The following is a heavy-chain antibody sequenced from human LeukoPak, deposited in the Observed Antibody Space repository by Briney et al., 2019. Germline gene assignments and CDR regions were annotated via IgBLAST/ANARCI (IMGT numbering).Heavy chain of an antibody. CDR1: GYSFTSYR. Sequence: GESLKISCKGSGYSFTSYRIGWVRQMPGKGLEWVGIIYPGDSDTRYSPSFQGQVTISVDKSISTAYLQWSSLKASDTAMYYCARRLRHCTSTSCSDNWFDPWGQGTLVTVSS. V-gene: IGHV5-51*01. J-gene: IGHJ5*02. CDR3: ARRLRHCTSTSCSDNWFDP. CDR2: IYPGDSDT. D-gene: IGHD2-2*01.